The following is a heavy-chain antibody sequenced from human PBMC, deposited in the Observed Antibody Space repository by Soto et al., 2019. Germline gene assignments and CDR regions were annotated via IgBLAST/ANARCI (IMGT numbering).Heavy chain of an antibody. V-gene: IGHV1-18*04. J-gene: IGHJ6*02. Sequence: QVHLVQSGAELKKPGASVKVSCEASGYTFTSYGVSWVRQAPGQGLEWMGWISVYSGNTNYARKLQGRVTMTRDIYTRALYMELRSLTSDDTAVYYCARDSWGLAVPDYHYYAMDVWGQGTTVTVSS. D-gene: IGHD6-19*01. CDR3: ARDSWGLAVPDYHYYAMDV. CDR2: ISVYSGNT. CDR1: GYTFTSYG.